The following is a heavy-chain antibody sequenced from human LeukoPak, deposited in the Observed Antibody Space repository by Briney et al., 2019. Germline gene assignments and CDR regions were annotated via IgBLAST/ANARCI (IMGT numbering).Heavy chain of an antibody. V-gene: IGHV4-34*01. CDR2: INHSGST. CDR1: GGPFSGYY. CDR3: AGREIPGGIVVVPAAKAHPYWFDP. D-gene: IGHD2-2*01. J-gene: IGHJ5*02. Sequence: SETLSLTCAVYGGPFSGYYWSWIRQPPGKGLEWIGEINHSGSTNYNPSLKSRVTISVDTSKNQFSLKLSSVTAADTAVYYCAGREIPGGIVVVPAAKAHPYWFDPWGQGTLVTVSS.